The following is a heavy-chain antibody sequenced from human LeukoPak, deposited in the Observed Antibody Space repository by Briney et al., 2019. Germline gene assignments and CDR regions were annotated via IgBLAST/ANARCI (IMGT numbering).Heavy chain of an antibody. Sequence: PSETLSLTCTVSGGSISSYYWSWIRQPPGKGLEWIGYIYYSGSTNYNPSLRSRVTISVDTSKNQFSLKLNSVTAADTAVYYCARDRAVAGLYYFDYWGQGTLVTVSS. V-gene: IGHV4-59*01. J-gene: IGHJ4*02. CDR2: IYYSGST. CDR1: GGSISSYY. CDR3: ARDRAVAGLYYFDY. D-gene: IGHD6-19*01.